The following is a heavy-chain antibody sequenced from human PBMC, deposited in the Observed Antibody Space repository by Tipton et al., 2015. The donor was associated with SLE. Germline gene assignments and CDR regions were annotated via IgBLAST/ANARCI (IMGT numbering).Heavy chain of an antibody. Sequence: TLSLTCAVSGASFTDFFWTWIRQHPGKGLEFIGYIFSSGHTYYTPSLASRVMISIDTSEHQLSLKLNSVTAADTAMYYCATSTNPASGTFDIWGQGTVVTVSS. V-gene: IGHV4-31*11. J-gene: IGHJ3*02. CDR1: GASFTDFF. CDR2: IFSSGHT. D-gene: IGHD3-10*01. CDR3: ATSTNPASGTFDI.